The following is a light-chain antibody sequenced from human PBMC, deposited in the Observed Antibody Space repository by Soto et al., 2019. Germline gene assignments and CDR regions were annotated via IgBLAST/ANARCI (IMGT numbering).Light chain of an antibody. V-gene: IGLV4-60*03. CDR3: ETWDSNTRV. CDR2: VEGSGSY. J-gene: IGLJ2*01. CDR1: SGHSSYT. Sequence: QSVLTQSSSASASRGSSVKVTCTLSSGHSSYTIAWHQHQPGQAPRYLMKVEGSGSYNKGSGVPDRFSGSSSGADRYLTISTLQSEDEADYYCETWDSNTRVFGGGTKVTVL.